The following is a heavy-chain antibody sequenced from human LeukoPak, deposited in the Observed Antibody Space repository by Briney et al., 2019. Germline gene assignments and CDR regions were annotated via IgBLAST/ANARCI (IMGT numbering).Heavy chain of an antibody. D-gene: IGHD2-2*01. CDR2: FGPEDGET. CDR3: ATRRYCSSTSCSSLLDY. V-gene: IGHV1-24*01. CDR1: GYTLTELS. J-gene: IGHJ4*02. Sequence: VKVSCKVSGYTLTELSMHWVRQAPGKGLEWMGGFGPEDGETIYAQKFQGRVTMTEDTSTDTAYMELSSLRSEDTAVYYCATRRYCSSTSCSSLLDYWGQGTLVTVSS.